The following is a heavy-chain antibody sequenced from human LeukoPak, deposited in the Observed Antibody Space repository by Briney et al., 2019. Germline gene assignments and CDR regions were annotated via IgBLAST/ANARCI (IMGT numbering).Heavy chain of an antibody. CDR3: TTETYYYDSSGYYLDY. CDR2: IKSKTDGGTT. Sequence: GGSLRLSCAASGFTFSNAWMSWVRHAPGKGLEWVGRIKSKTDGGTTDYAAPVKGRFTISRDDSKNTLYLQMNSLKTEDSAVYYCTTETYYYDSSGYYLDYWGQGTLVIVSS. J-gene: IGHJ4*02. CDR1: GFTFSNAW. D-gene: IGHD3-22*01. V-gene: IGHV3-15*01.